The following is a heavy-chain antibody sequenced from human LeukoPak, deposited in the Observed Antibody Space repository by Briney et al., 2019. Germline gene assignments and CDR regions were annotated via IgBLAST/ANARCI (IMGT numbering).Heavy chain of an antibody. Sequence: SETLSLTCTVSGGSISSYYWNWIRQPPGKGLEWLRYIYYSVSTNYNPSLKSRVTISVDTSKNQFSLKLSSVTAADTAVYYCARDRYYDSGSYYNWGQGTLVTVSS. CDR1: GGSISSYY. V-gene: IGHV4-59*01. J-gene: IGHJ4*02. CDR3: ARDRYYDSGSYYN. D-gene: IGHD3-10*01. CDR2: IYYSVST.